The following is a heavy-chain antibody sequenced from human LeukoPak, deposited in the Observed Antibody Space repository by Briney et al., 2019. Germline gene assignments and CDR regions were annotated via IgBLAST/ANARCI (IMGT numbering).Heavy chain of an antibody. D-gene: IGHD6-19*01. Sequence: ASVKVSCKASGYTFTSYGISWVRQAPGQGLEWMGWISAYNGNTNYAQKLQGRVTMTTDTSTSTAYMELRSLRSDDTAVYYCARAQRPRCSSGWKFDYWGQGTLVTVSS. J-gene: IGHJ4*02. CDR2: ISAYNGNT. V-gene: IGHV1-18*01. CDR3: ARAQRPRCSSGWKFDY. CDR1: GYTFTSYG.